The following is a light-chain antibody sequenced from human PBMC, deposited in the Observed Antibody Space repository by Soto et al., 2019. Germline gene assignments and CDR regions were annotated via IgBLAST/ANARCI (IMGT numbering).Light chain of an antibody. CDR3: ASWDNDLNGPI. V-gene: IGLV1-47*01. CDR1: ASNVGSTY. Sequence: QSVLTQPPSASGTPGQRVSISCSGSASNVGSTYVFWYQQVPGTAPTLLIYKNNQRPSGVSDRFSGSKSGTSASLAISGLRVDDEADYYRASWDNDLNGPIFGGGTKLTVL. J-gene: IGLJ2*01. CDR2: KNN.